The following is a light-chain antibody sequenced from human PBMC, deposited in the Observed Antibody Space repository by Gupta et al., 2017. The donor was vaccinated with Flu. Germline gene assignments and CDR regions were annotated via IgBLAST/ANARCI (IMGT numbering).Light chain of an antibody. J-gene: IGLJ2*01. Sequence: SYVLTQPPSVSVAPGQTARIPCGGNNIGDKRVHWYQQKPGQAPVLVVYDDADRTAGIPERFSGSNSANTATLIISRGEDGEEADYYCQVWESTGDVVFGGGTKLTVL. V-gene: IGLV3-21*02. CDR1: NIGDKR. CDR3: QVWESTGDVV. CDR2: DDA.